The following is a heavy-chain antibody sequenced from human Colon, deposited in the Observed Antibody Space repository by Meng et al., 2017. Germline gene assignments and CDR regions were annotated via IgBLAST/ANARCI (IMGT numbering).Heavy chain of an antibody. V-gene: IGHV4-30-2*06. CDR2: IYDNGYT. CDR1: GDSVTTTLSS. CDR3: ARGYRGSTYFAY. D-gene: IGHD3-16*01. J-gene: IGHJ4*02. Sequence: QLQLQESGSRLEKPSQTLSLTCAVSGDSVTTTLSSWSWIRQSPGKGLEWIGNIYDNGYTYYSPSLRSRVTISVDRSNNQFSLNLNSVTAADTAVYFCARGYRGSTYFAYWGQGILVTVSS.